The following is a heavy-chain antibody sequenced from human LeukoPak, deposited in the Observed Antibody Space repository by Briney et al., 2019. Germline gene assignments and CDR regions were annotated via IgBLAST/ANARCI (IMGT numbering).Heavy chain of an antibody. D-gene: IGHD4-17*01. J-gene: IGHJ6*02. CDR1: GYTFPRYY. CDR2: INHNSGWT. V-gene: IGHV1-2*02. Sequence: ASVKVSCKASGYTFPRYYMHWVRQAPGQGLEWMGWINHNSGWTNYAQKFQGRVTMTRDTSIRTAYMEQSRLRADDTAVYYCARERICGDLYGMAVWGQGTTVTVSS. CDR3: ARERICGDLYGMAV.